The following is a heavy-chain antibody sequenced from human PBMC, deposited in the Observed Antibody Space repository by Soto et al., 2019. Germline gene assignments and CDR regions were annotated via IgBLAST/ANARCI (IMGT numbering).Heavy chain of an antibody. D-gene: IGHD2-15*01. CDR2: IDWDDDK. Sequence: SGPPLLKPTQTLRQTCTFCGFSLSTRGMCVSWIRQPPGKALEWLARIDWDDDKYYSTSLKTRLTISKDTSKNQVVLTMTNMDPVDTATYYCARIRYCSGGSCYYPFDYWGQGTLVTVSS. CDR3: ARIRYCSGGSCYYPFDY. V-gene: IGHV2-70*11. CDR1: GFSLSTRGMC. J-gene: IGHJ4*02.